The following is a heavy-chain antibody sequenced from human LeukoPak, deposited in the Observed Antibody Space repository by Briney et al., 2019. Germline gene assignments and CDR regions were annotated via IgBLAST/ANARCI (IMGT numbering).Heavy chain of an antibody. V-gene: IGHV5-51*01. CDR1: GYNFDSYL. CDR3: ARQSGYYAFDF. J-gene: IGHJ4*02. CDR2: MNPSDFDI. Sequence: PGESLKISCEGSGYNFDSYLIAWVRQVPGKGLEWMGIMNPSDFDIRKGPSFQGQVTISVDQSISTAYLEWSSLKASDTAIYYCARQSGYYAFDFWGQGTLVTVSS. D-gene: IGHD3-22*01.